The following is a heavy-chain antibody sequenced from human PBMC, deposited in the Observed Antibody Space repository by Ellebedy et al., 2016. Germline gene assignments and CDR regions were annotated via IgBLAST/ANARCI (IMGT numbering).Heavy chain of an antibody. CDR3: ARAGRGETPSGDH. V-gene: IGHV5-51*01. D-gene: IGHD3-10*01. J-gene: IGHJ4*02. Sequence: KVSCKVSGYTFTRFWIGWVRQMPGKGLEWMGIIYPGDSDARYSPSSQGQVTISADKSISTAYLQWSSLKASGTAMYYWARAGRGETPSGDHWGQGTLGTVFS. CDR1: GYTFTRFW. CDR2: IYPGDSDA.